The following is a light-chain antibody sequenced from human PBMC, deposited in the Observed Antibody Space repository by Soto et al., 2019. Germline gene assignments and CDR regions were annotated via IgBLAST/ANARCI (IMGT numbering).Light chain of an antibody. CDR3: HQYNKWPLT. V-gene: IGKV3-15*01. CDR2: GIS. CDR1: QSVSDN. J-gene: IGKJ4*01. Sequence: EIVMTQSPATLSASPGERATLSCRASQSVSDNLAWYQQKPGQAPRLLIYGISTRATGVPARFGGSGSGTEFTLTISSLQSEDFVVYYCHQYNKWPLTFGGGTRVEIK.